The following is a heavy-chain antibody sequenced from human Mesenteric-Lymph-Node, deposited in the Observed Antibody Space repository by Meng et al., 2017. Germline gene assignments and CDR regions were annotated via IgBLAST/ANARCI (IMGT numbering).Heavy chain of an antibody. D-gene: IGHD3-22*01. J-gene: IGHJ4*02. V-gene: IGHV3-7*01. CDR2: IKQDGSEK. CDR3: ARVSSGYYPYFDY. CDR1: GFVSGSYW. Sequence: GESLKISCAASGFVSGSYWMTWVRQAPGKGLEWVANIKQDGSEKYYVDSVKGRFTISRDNDKNSLYLQMNSLRAGETAVYYCARVSSGYYPYFDYWGQGTLVTVSS.